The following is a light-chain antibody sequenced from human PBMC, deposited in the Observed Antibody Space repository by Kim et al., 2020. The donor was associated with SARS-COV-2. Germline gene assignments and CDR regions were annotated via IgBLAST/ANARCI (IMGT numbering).Light chain of an antibody. CDR3: SSYTSSSTSV. CDR1: SSDVGGYNY. Sequence: QSALTQPASVSGSPGQSITISCTGTSSDVGGYNYGSWYQQHPGKAPKLMIYDVSNRPSGVSNRFSGSKSGNTASLTISGLQAEDEADYYCSSYTSSSTSVFGTGTKVTVL. V-gene: IGLV2-14*03. CDR2: DVS. J-gene: IGLJ1*01.